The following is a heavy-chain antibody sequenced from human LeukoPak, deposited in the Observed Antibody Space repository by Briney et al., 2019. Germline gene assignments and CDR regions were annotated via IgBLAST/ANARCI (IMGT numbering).Heavy chain of an antibody. V-gene: IGHV5-51*01. CDR1: GHRFTSHW. D-gene: IGHD2-2*01. Sequence: GESLKISCKGSGHRFTSHWIGWVRQMPGKGLEWMGIIYPGDSDTRYSPSFQGQVTISADKSISTAYLQWSSLKASDTAMYYCASLNYCSSTSCYGGYLDYWGQGTLVTVSS. CDR3: ASLNYCSSTSCYGGYLDY. CDR2: IYPGDSDT. J-gene: IGHJ4*02.